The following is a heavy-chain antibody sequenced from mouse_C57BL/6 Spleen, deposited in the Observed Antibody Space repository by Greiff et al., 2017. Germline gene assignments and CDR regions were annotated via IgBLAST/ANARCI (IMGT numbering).Heavy chain of an antibody. CDR2: INPNNGGT. Sequence: EVQLQQSGPELVKPGASVKISCKASGYTFTDYYMNWVKQSHGKSLEWIGDINPNNGGTSYNQKFKGKATLTVDKSSSTAYMELRSLTSEDSAVYYCARSGYYQYYFDYWGQGTTLTVSS. D-gene: IGHD2-3*01. J-gene: IGHJ2*01. CDR1: GYTFTDYY. V-gene: IGHV1-26*01. CDR3: ARSGYYQYYFDY.